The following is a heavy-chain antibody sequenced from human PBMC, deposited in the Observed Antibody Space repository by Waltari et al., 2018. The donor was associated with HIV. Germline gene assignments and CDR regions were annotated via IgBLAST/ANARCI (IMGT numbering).Heavy chain of an antibody. CDR2: ISDSTGRT. V-gene: IGHV3-23*01. Sequence: EMQLLESGGGLVQPGGSLRLSCAASGSTFSSYAMHWVRQAPGKGLGWVAGISDSTGRTYYGDSLKGRFTISRDNSKNTLYLQMSSLRVEDTAIYYCAKDEAGAGSPEVWFDPWGQGTLVTVSS. CDR1: GSTFSSYA. J-gene: IGHJ5*02. D-gene: IGHD6-13*01. CDR3: AKDEAGAGSPEVWFDP.